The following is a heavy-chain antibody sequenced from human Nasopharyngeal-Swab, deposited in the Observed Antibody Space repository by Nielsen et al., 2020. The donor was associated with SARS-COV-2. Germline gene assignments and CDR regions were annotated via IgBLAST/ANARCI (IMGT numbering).Heavy chain of an antibody. Sequence: WIRQPPVKGLEWVAVISYDGSNKYYADSVKGRFTISRDNSKNTLYLQMNSLRAEDTAVYYCAKLDMVRGVIITSYAFDIWGQGTMVTVSS. J-gene: IGHJ3*02. V-gene: IGHV3-30*18. CDR3: AKLDMVRGVIITSYAFDI. D-gene: IGHD3-10*01. CDR2: ISYDGSNK.